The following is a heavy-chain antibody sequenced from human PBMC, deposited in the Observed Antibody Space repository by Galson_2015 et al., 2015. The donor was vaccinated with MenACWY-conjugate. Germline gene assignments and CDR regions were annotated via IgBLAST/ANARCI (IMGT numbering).Heavy chain of an antibody. Sequence: QSGAEVKKPGESLKISCKTTGHSFTTYWIAWVRQMPGTGLEWMGLISPGDSNTRYSPSFQGQVTISADKSISTAYLQWSSLKASDTAMYYCARPPPGGRGMDVWGQGTTVTVSS. J-gene: IGHJ6*02. V-gene: IGHV5-51*01. CDR3: ARPPPGGRGMDV. CDR1: GHSFTTYW. D-gene: IGHD1-26*01. CDR2: ISPGDSNT.